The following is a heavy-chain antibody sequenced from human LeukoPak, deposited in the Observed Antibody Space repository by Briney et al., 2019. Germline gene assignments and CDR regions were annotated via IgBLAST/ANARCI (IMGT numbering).Heavy chain of an antibody. Sequence: GGSLRLSCAASGFTFDDYEMSWVRQAPGKGLEWVGFIRSKAYGGTTEYAASVKGRFTISRDDSKSIAYLQMNSLKTEDTAVYYCTSGGADYYDSSGYYQYYFDYWGQGTLVTVSS. CDR2: IRSKAYGGTT. J-gene: IGHJ4*02. V-gene: IGHV3-49*04. CDR3: TSGGADYYDSSGYYQYYFDY. CDR1: GFTFDDYE. D-gene: IGHD3-22*01.